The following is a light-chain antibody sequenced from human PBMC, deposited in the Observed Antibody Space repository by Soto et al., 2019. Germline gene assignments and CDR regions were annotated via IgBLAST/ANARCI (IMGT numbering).Light chain of an antibody. J-gene: IGKJ1*01. Sequence: VLTQSPGTLSLSPGERTTLSCRASQSISSSYLAWYQQKPGQAPRLLIYGASTRATGISDRFSGSGSGTDFTLTISRLEPEDSAAYYCQHYSSSPAWTVGQGTKVEI. CDR3: QHYSSSPAWT. CDR1: QSISSSY. V-gene: IGKV3-20*01. CDR2: GAS.